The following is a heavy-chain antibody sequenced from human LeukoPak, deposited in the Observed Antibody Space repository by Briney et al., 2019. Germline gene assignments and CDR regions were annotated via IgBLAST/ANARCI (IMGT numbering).Heavy chain of an antibody. CDR3: ARVFRYRGYSYGNDLDY. V-gene: IGHV3-66*02. J-gene: IGHJ4*02. CDR1: GFTVSSNY. CDR2: IYSGGST. Sequence: GGSLRLSCAASGFTVSSNYMGWVRQAPGKGLDWVSVIYSGGSTYYADSVKGRFTISRDNSKNTLYLQMNSLRAEDTAVYYCARVFRYRGYSYGNDLDYWGQGTLVTVSS. D-gene: IGHD5-18*01.